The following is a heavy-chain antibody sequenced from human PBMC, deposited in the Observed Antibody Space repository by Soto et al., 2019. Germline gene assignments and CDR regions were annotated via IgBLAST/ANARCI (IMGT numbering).Heavy chain of an antibody. Sequence: QVHLEQSGAEVKRPGSSVKVSCKASGGTFSNSAISWVRQAPGQGLEWMGGIMPIFRTRDYAQKFQGRVTITADQSSTTAHMELTGLSSDDTAVYYCARDKDRLQLGGNYYYILDVWGQGTTVTVSS. CDR3: ARDKDRLQLGGNYYYILDV. V-gene: IGHV1-69*12. CDR1: GGTFSNSA. D-gene: IGHD5-12*01. CDR2: IMPIFRTR. J-gene: IGHJ6*02.